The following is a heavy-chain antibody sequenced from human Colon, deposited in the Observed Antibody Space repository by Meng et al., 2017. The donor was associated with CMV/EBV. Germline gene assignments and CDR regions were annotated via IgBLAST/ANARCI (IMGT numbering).Heavy chain of an antibody. D-gene: IGHD1-1*01. J-gene: IGHJ6*02. CDR3: VRYENLQHGMDV. CDR2: IKEDGSEK. CDR1: GFTFSNYW. Sequence: GGSLRLSCAASGFTFSNYWMTWLRQAPGRGLELVAHIKEDGSEKYFVGSVKGRFTISRDNAKNSLYLQMNSLRAEDTAVYYCVRYENLQHGMDVWGQGTTVTVSS. V-gene: IGHV3-7*01.